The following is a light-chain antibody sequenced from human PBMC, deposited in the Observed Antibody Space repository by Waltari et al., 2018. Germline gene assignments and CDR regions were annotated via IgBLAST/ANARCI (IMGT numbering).Light chain of an antibody. CDR2: DDP. Sequence: SYVLTQSPSVSVAPGKTATITCGGNDLGYKSVAWYQQKPGQAPVLVVYDDPDRPSGIPERFSGSNSANTATLTISRVEAGDEADYYCQVWDSSSDHVVFGGGTKLTVL. CDR3: QVWDSSSDHVV. CDR1: DLGYKS. V-gene: IGLV3-21*03. J-gene: IGLJ2*01.